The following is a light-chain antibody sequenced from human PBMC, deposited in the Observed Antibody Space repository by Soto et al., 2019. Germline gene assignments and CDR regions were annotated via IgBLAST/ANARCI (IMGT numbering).Light chain of an antibody. CDR1: QSVDKY. Sequence: IVLTQSPGTLSLSPGERATLSCRASQSVDKYLAWYQQKPGQAPRLLIYGASTRATGITDRFSGGGSGTDFTLNISRLEPEDFAVYYCQQYGNSPRTFGQGTKVEIK. CDR3: QQYGNSPRT. CDR2: GAS. J-gene: IGKJ1*01. V-gene: IGKV3-20*01.